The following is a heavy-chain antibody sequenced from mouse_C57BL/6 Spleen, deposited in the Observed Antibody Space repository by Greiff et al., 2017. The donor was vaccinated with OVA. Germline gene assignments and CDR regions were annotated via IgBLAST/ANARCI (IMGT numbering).Heavy chain of an antibody. CDR3: ARGDYSNSDWYFDV. J-gene: IGHJ1*03. Sequence: QVQLQQPGAELVKPGASVKLSCKATGYTFTSYWMHWVKQRPGRGLEWIGRIVPNSGGTKYNEKFKSKATLTVDKPSSTAYMQLSSLTSEDSAVYYCARGDYSNSDWYFDVWGTGTTVTGSS. D-gene: IGHD2-5*01. CDR1: GYTFTSYW. V-gene: IGHV1-72*01. CDR2: IVPNSGGT.